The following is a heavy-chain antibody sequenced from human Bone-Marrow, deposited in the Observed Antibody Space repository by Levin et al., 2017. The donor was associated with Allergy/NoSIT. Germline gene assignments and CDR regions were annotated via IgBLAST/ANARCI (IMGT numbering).Heavy chain of an antibody. CDR2: INWNGGTI. J-gene: IGHJ6*02. CDR1: GFTFDDYG. Sequence: GGSLRLSCAASGFTFDDYGMCWVRQVPGKGLEWVSGINWNGGTIGYVDSVKGRFTISRDNARNSLYLEMNSMRVEDTDVYYCARGVAVAGHYYNGLDVWGQGTTVTVSS. D-gene: IGHD6-19*01. V-gene: IGHV3-20*04. CDR3: ARGVAVAGHYYNGLDV.